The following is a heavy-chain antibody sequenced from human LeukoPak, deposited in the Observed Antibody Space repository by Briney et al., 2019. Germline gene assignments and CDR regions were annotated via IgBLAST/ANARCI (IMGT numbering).Heavy chain of an antibody. CDR2: ISGSGGST. CDR3: ATGGSYNH. D-gene: IGHD1-26*01. CDR1: GFTFNTFN. V-gene: IGHV3-23*01. J-gene: IGHJ5*02. Sequence: PGGSLRLSCASSGFTFNTFNMNWFRQAPGKGLEWVSAISGSGGSTYYADSVKGRFTISRDNSKNTLYLQMNSLRAEDTAVYYCATGGSYNHWGQGTLVTVSS.